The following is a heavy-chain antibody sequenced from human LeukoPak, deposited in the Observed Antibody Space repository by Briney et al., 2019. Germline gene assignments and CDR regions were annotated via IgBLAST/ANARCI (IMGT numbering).Heavy chain of an antibody. CDR2: INHSGST. Sequence: SETLSLTCAVNGGSFSGYYWSWIRQPPGKGLEWIGEINHSGSTNYNPSLKGRVTISVDTSKNQFSLKLSSVTAADTAVYYCARERRRIVATTYYFDYWGQGTLVTVSS. CDR3: ARERRRIVATTYYFDY. V-gene: IGHV4-34*01. J-gene: IGHJ4*02. CDR1: GGSFSGYY. D-gene: IGHD5-12*01.